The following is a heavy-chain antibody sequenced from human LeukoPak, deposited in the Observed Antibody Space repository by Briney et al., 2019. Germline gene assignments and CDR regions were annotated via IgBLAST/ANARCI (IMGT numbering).Heavy chain of an antibody. CDR2: INTDGRTT. J-gene: IGHJ6*02. CDR3: ARGGGGLGV. V-gene: IGHV3-74*03. CDR1: GFTFSDYR. Sequence: PGGSLRLSCAASGFTFSDYRMYWVRQPPGKGLVWASYINTDGRTTKYADSVRGRFTISRDNAKNTLDLQMNSLRAEDTAVYYCARGGGGLGVWGQGTTVTVSS.